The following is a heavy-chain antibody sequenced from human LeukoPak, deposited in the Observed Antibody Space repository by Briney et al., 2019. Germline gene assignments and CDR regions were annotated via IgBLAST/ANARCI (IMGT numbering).Heavy chain of an antibody. CDR2: IIPIFGTA. D-gene: IGHD5-24*01. CDR3: ASLEDGYAPRDY. V-gene: IGHV1-69*13. J-gene: IGHJ4*02. CDR1: GGTFSSYA. Sequence: SVKASCKASGGTFSSYAISWVRQAPGQGLEWMGGIIPIFGTANYAQKFQGRVTITADESTSTAYVELSSLRSEDTAVYYCASLEDGYAPRDYWGQGTLVTVSS.